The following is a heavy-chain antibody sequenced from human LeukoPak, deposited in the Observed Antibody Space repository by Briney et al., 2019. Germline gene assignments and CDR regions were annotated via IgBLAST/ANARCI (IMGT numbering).Heavy chain of an antibody. V-gene: IGHV1-69*04. J-gene: IGHJ4*02. CDR1: GGTFSSYG. CDR2: IIPIVGRA. CDR3: ARVNTAMVSFDY. Sequence: GASVKVSCKASGGTFSSYGVSWVRQTPGQGLEWVGRIIPIVGRANYAQKFQDRVTITADKSTSTAYMELSSLRSEDTAVYYCARVNTAMVSFDYWGQGTLVTVSS. D-gene: IGHD5-18*01.